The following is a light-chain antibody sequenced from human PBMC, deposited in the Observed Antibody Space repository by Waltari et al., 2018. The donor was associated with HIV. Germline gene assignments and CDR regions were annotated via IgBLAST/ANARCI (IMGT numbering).Light chain of an antibody. V-gene: IGKV4-1*01. CDR3: QQYYDAPYT. CDR2: WAT. Sequence: IVMTQSPDSLGVSLGERATINCKSSQSILSTAGNIHYLAWYQQRPGQAPNLLIYWATTRESGVPDRISGSGSGTDFTLTINSLQAEDVAVYYCQQYYDAPYTFGQGTKVDI. CDR1: QSILSTAGNIHY. J-gene: IGKJ2*01.